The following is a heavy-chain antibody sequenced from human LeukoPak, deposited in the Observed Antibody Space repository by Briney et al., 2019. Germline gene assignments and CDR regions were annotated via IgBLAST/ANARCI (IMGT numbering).Heavy chain of an antibody. D-gene: IGHD6-13*01. Sequence: PGRSLRLSCAASGFTFSSYAMHWVRQAPGKGLEWVAVISYDGSNKYYADSVKGRFTISRDNAKNTLYLQMNSLRAEDTAMYYCAREKAAAVDLWGQGTLVTVSS. J-gene: IGHJ4*02. V-gene: IGHV3-30-3*01. CDR2: ISYDGSNK. CDR3: AREKAAAVDL. CDR1: GFTFSSYA.